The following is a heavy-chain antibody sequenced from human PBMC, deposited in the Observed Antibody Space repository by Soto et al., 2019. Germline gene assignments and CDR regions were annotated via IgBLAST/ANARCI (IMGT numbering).Heavy chain of an antibody. D-gene: IGHD3-10*01. CDR3: ARQGFVPLHGLVDV. V-gene: IGHV4-59*08. CDR1: GGSISSYY. CDR2: VHHSWGS. J-gene: IGHJ6*02. Sequence: QVQLQESGPGLVKPSETLSLSCTVSGGSISSYYWSWFRQSPGKRMEWIGYVHHSWGSSYNPSLQSQLAISLDTSKSQFSLKVTSVTATDTAVYYCARQGFVPLHGLVDVWGQGTTVTVSS.